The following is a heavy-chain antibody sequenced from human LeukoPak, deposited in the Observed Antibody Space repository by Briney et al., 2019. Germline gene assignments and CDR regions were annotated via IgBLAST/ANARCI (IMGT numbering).Heavy chain of an antibody. D-gene: IGHD3-10*01. J-gene: IGHJ5*02. CDR2: IYYSGST. CDR1: GGSISSGGYY. V-gene: IGHV4-31*03. Sequence: TLSLTCTVSGGSISSGGYYWSWIRQHPGKGLEWIGYIYYSGSTYYNPSLKSRVTISVDTSKNQFSLKLSSVTAADTAVYYCARVDYGSGRGWFDPWGQGTLVTVSS. CDR3: ARVDYGSGRGWFDP.